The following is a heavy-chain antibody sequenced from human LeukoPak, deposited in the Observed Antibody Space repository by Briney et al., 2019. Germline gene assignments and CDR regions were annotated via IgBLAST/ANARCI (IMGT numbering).Heavy chain of an antibody. J-gene: IGHJ4*02. CDR2: ISGGSGST. V-gene: IGHV3-23*01. D-gene: IGHD3-22*01. CDR3: AKHRFESGGYHSTD. Sequence: GGSLRLSCAASGFTFSSYAMSWVRQAPGKGPAWVSTISGGSGSTYCADSVKGRFTISRDNSKNTLYLQMNSLRDEDTAVYYCAKHRFESGGYHSTDWGQGTLVTVSS. CDR1: GFTFSSYA.